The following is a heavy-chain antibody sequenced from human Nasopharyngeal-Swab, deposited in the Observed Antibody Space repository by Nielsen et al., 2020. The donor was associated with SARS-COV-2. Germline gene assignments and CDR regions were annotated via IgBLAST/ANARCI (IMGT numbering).Heavy chain of an antibody. CDR2: IYYSGST. V-gene: IGHV4-31*03. J-gene: IGHJ3*02. Sequence: SETLSLTCTVSGGSISSGGYYWSWLRQHPGKGLEWIGYIYYSGSTYYNPSLKSRVTISVDTSKNQFSLKLSSVTAADTAVYYCARATIVVVINAFDIWGQGTMVTVSS. CDR3: ARATIVVVINAFDI. D-gene: IGHD3-22*01. CDR1: GGSISSGGYY.